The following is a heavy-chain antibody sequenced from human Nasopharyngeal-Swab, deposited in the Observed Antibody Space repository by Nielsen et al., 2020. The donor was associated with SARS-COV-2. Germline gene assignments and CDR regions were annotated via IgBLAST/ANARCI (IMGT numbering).Heavy chain of an antibody. V-gene: IGHV4-34*01. CDR2: INHSGST. Sequence: WIRQPPGKGLEWIGEINHSGSTNYNPSLKSRATISVDTSKNQFSLKLSSVTAADTAVYYCARGKRSNYFRVSPPNWFDPWGQGTLVTVSS. J-gene: IGHJ5*02. CDR3: ARGKRSNYFRVSPPNWFDP. D-gene: IGHD2/OR15-2a*01.